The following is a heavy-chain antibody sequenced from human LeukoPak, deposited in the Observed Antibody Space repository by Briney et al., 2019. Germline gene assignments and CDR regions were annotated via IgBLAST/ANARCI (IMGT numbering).Heavy chain of an antibody. CDR2: IRGYNTNA. CDR1: GDTFKRYG. J-gene: IGHJ4*02. D-gene: IGHD4-17*01. Sequence: ASVKVSCKASGDTFKRYGIMWVRQAPGQGRKWMGWIRGYNTNARYAQKFQGRVTMTEDTSTDTAYMELSSLRSEDTAVYYCATVDYGDYESPVYFDYWGQGTLVTVSS. V-gene: IGHV1-18*01. CDR3: ATVDYGDYESPVYFDY.